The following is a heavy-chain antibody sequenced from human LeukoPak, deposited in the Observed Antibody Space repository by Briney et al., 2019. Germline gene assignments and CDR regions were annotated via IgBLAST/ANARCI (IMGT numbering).Heavy chain of an antibody. CDR2: IGSDGST. Sequence: PGGSLRLSCAASVFAFSGYAMNWVRQAPGKGLEWVAGIGSDGSTHTAESVKGRFAISRDNSKSTLYLQMNSLRAEDTALYHCGKYLHFYGGIEVWGQGTTVTVSS. CDR1: VFAFSGYA. CDR3: GKYLHFYGGIEV. D-gene: IGHD3-3*02. J-gene: IGHJ6*02. V-gene: IGHV3-23*01.